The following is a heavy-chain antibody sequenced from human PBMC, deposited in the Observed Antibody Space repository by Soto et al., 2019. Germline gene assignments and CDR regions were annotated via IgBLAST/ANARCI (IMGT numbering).Heavy chain of an antibody. CDR1: GFSLSTSGVG. D-gene: IGHD6-13*01. V-gene: IGHV2-5*02. Sequence: QITLKESGPTLVKPTQTLTLTCTFSGFSLSTSGVGVGWIRQPPGKALEWLALIYWDDDKRYSPSLKSRLTITHDPSKNQVVLTMTNRDPVDTAAYYCAHSEVAAAATGYFDSWGQGTLVTVSS. CDR2: IYWDDDK. J-gene: IGHJ4*02. CDR3: AHSEVAAAATGYFDS.